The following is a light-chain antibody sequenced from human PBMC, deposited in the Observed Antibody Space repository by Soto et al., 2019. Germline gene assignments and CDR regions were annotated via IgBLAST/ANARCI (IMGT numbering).Light chain of an antibody. V-gene: IGKV1-9*01. CDR3: HRLNFYPTA. CDR1: QGISNF. Sequence: DIQLTQSPSFLSASVGDRVTITCRASQGISNFLAWYQQKPGNAPKLLIYAASTLQSGVPSRFSGSGSGTEFTLTISSLQREDLGTYFCHRLNFYPTAFGPGTKVDIK. J-gene: IGKJ3*01. CDR2: AAS.